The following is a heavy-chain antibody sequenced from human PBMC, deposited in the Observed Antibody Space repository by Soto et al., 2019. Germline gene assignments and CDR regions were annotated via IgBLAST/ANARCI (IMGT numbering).Heavy chain of an antibody. Sequence: GGSLRLSCEVSGFTFSSYSINWVRQAPWKGLEWVSSISVIGDYTFYADSVKGRFTISRDNAKNSLFLQMDSLRAEDTAVYFCARDSKNRKDGMDVGGQETKVKVSS. CDR1: GFTFSSYS. J-gene: IGHJ6*02. CDR2: ISVIGDYT. D-gene: IGHD4-4*01. V-gene: IGHV3-21*01. CDR3: ARDSKNRKDGMDV.